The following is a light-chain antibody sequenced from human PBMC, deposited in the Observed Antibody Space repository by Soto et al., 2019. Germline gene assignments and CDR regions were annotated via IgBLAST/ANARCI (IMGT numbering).Light chain of an antibody. Sequence: DIQMTQSPSTLSASVGDRVTITCRASQSISSWLAWYQQKPGTAPKLLIYKASSLESGVPSRFSGSGSGTEFTLTISILQPDDFATYYCQQYNRYWTFGQGTKVEIK. CDR3: QQYNRYWT. J-gene: IGKJ1*01. CDR1: QSISSW. V-gene: IGKV1-5*03. CDR2: KAS.